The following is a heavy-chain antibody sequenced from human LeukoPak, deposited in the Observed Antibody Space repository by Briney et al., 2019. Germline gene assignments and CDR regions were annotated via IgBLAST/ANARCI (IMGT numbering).Heavy chain of an antibody. J-gene: IGHJ4*02. CDR1: GGSISSGGYS. Sequence: SQTLSLTCAVSGGSISSGGYSWSWIRQPPGKGLEWIGYIYHSGSTYYNPSLKSRVTISVDRSKNQFSLKLSSVTAADTAVYYCASSPPTNYYFDYWGQGTLVTVSS. D-gene: IGHD5-12*01. CDR2: IYHSGST. CDR3: ASSPPTNYYFDY. V-gene: IGHV4-30-2*01.